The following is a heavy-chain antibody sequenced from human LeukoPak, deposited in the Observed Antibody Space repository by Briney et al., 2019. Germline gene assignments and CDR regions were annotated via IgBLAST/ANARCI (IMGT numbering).Heavy chain of an antibody. V-gene: IGHV3-7*03. Sequence: GGSLRLSCAASGFTFSSFWMSWVRRAPGKGLEWVANIKQDGSEKYYVDSVKGRFTISRDNAKNSLYLQMNSLRAEDTAVYYCARISGSGSYDYWGQGTLVTVSS. CDR3: ARISGSGSYDY. D-gene: IGHD3-10*01. CDR2: IKQDGSEK. J-gene: IGHJ4*02. CDR1: GFTFSSFW.